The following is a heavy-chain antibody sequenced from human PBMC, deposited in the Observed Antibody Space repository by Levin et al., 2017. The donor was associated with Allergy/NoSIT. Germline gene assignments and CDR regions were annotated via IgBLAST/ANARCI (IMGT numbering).Heavy chain of an antibody. Sequence: SCAASGFTFSSYSMNWVRQATGKGLEWISYIRPDNDIRTYADSVKGRFTISRDNARNTLYLQMNSRRAADTAVYYCARDHSWSSDSWGQGTLVTVSS. CDR1: GFTFSSYS. CDR2: IRPDNDIR. CDR3: ARDHSWSSDS. J-gene: IGHJ4*02. V-gene: IGHV3-48*04.